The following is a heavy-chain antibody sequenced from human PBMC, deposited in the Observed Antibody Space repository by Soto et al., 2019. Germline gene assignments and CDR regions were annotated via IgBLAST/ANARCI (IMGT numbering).Heavy chain of an antibody. CDR1: GGSISSVGYY. V-gene: IGHV4-31*03. CDR3: AREVGDLGTRFGP. CDR2: ISYSGIT. D-gene: IGHD1-26*01. Sequence: QVQLQESGPGLVKPSQTLSLTCTVSGGSISSVGYYWNWIRQHPGKDLEWVGYISYSGITHHNPSIKSRSLISVDTSKVQFSLNLSSVTAAATAVYSCAREVGDLGTRFGPWGQGTLVTVSS. J-gene: IGHJ5*02.